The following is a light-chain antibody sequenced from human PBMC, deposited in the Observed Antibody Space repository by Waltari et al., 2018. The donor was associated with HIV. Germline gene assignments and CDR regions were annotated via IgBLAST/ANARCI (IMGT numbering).Light chain of an antibody. CDR1: SGSVSTSYY. Sequence: QTVVTQEPSFSVSPGGTVTLTCGLSSGSVSTSYYPSWYQQTPGQGPRTPIYSTNPRSSGVPDRFSGSILGNKAALTITGAQADDESDYYCVLYMGSGSCMFGGGTKLTVL. CDR2: STN. CDR3: VLYMGSGSCM. V-gene: IGLV8-61*01. J-gene: IGLJ3*02.